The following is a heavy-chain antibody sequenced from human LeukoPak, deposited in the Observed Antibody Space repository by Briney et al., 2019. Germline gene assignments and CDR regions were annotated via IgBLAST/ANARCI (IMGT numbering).Heavy chain of an antibody. V-gene: IGHV1-2*02. J-gene: IGHJ3*02. Sequence: GASVKVSCKASGYTFTGYYMHWVRQAPGQGLEWMGWINPSSGGTNYAQKFQGRVTMTRDTSISTAYMELSRLRSDDTAVYYCARGGRYSGYSDDAFDIWGQGTMVTVSS. D-gene: IGHD5-12*01. CDR1: GYTFTGYY. CDR2: INPSSGGT. CDR3: ARGGRYSGYSDDAFDI.